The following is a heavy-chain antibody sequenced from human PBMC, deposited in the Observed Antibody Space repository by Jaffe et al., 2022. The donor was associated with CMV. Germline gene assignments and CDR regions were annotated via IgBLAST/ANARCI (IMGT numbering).Heavy chain of an antibody. Sequence: QLQLQESGPGLVKPSETLSLTCTVSGGSISSSSYYWGWIRQPPGKGLEWIGSIYYSGSTYYNPSLKSRVTISVDTSKNQFSLKLSSVTAADTAVYYCARLRSSGYYPKPYYFDYWGQGTLVTVSS. D-gene: IGHD3-22*01. CDR3: ARLRSSGYYPKPYYFDY. J-gene: IGHJ4*02. CDR1: GGSISSSSYY. V-gene: IGHV4-39*01. CDR2: IYYSGST.